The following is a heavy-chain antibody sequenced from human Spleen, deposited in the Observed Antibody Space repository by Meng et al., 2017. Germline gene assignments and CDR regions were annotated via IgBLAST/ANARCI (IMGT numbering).Heavy chain of an antibody. CDR2: INHSGST. CDR1: GGSFSDYY. CDR3: ARGPTTMAHDFDY. J-gene: IGHJ4*02. D-gene: IGHD4-11*01. Sequence: QVQLQAWGAGLLKPSETLSLTCVGSGGSFSDYYWSWIRQPPGKGLEWIGEINHSGSTNYNPSLESRATISVDTSQNNLSLKLSSVTAADSAVYYCARGPTTMAHDFDYWGQGTLVTVSS. V-gene: IGHV4-34*01.